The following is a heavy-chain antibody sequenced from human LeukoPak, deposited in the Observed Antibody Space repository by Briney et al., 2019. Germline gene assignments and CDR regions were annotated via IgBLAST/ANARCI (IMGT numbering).Heavy chain of an antibody. Sequence: GGSLRLSCAASGFIFSDYSMNWVRQAPGKGLEWVSNIRGSASGLGSGMYYADSVKGRFTISRDDAKNSLYLQMSSLRAEDTAFYYCARDNDWGFDYWGQGALVTVSS. CDR1: GFIFSDYS. D-gene: IGHD7-27*01. J-gene: IGHJ4*02. CDR3: ARDNDWGFDY. V-gene: IGHV3-48*04. CDR2: IRGSASGLGSGM.